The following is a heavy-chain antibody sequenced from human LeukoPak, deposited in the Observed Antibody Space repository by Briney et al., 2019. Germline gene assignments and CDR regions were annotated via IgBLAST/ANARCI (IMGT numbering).Heavy chain of an antibody. CDR2: INPSGGST. Sequence: ASVKVSCKASGYTFTSYYMHWVRQAPGQGLEWMGIINPSGGSTSYAQKFQGRVTMTRDTSTSTVYMELSSLRSEDTAVYYCARGEAARPGSGYYYYYYTDVWGKGTTVAVSS. J-gene: IGHJ6*03. CDR3: ARGEAARPGSGYYYYYYTDV. CDR1: GYTFTSYY. V-gene: IGHV1-46*01. D-gene: IGHD6-6*01.